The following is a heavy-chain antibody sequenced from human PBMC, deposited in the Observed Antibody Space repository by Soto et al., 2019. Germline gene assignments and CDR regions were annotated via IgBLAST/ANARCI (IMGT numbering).Heavy chain of an antibody. V-gene: IGHV3-30*18. CDR3: AKVYCSSTSCYQGLDY. CDR1: GFTFSSYG. J-gene: IGHJ4*02. CDR2: ISYDGSNK. D-gene: IGHD2-2*01. Sequence: PGGSLRLSCAASGFTFSSYGMHWVRQAPGKGLEWVAVISYDGSNKYYADSVKGRFTISRDNSKNTLYLQMNSLRAEDTAVYYCAKVYCSSTSCYQGLDYWGQGTLVTVSS.